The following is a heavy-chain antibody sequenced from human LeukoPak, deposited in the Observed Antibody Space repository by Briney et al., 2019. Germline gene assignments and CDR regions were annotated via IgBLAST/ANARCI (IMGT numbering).Heavy chain of an antibody. CDR1: GGSISSYY. D-gene: IGHD4-23*01. CDR2: INHSGST. Sequence: SETLSLTCTVSGGSISSYYWSWIRQPPGKGLEWIGEINHSGSTNYNPSLKSRVTISVDTSKNQFSLKLSSVTAADTAVYYCARVNNDYGGNLDYWGQGTLVTVSS. V-gene: IGHV4-34*01. CDR3: ARVNNDYGGNLDY. J-gene: IGHJ4*02.